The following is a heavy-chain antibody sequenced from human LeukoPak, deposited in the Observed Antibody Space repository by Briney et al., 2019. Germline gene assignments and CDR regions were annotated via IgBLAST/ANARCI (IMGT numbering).Heavy chain of an antibody. V-gene: IGHV4-4*08. D-gene: IGHD1-26*01. CDR1: GGSISTYY. CDR3: ARYHSGSYGGNYYYYYMDV. J-gene: IGHJ6*03. Sequence: SETLSLTCAVSGGSISTYYWSWIRQPPGKGLEWIGRIYTSGSTNYNPSLKSRVTISVDTSKNQFSLKLSSVTAADTAVYYCARYHSGSYGGNYYYYYMDVWGKGTTVTISS. CDR2: IYTSGST.